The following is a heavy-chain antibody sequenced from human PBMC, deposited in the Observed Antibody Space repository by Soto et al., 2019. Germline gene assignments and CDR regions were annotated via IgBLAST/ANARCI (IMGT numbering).Heavy chain of an antibody. CDR2: ISPKSGGT. CDR3: GRGRSGELVVFY. Sequence: QVQLVQSGAEVKESGASVKVSCKASGYTFTGYYIHWVRQAPGQGLEWVGEISPKSGGTRYAQKFQGRVTMPKDTSLTTVYMELSNLSPDDTAVYYCGRGRSGELVVFYWGQGTLVTVHS. CDR1: GYTFTGYY. D-gene: IGHD1-7*01. V-gene: IGHV1-2*02. J-gene: IGHJ4*02.